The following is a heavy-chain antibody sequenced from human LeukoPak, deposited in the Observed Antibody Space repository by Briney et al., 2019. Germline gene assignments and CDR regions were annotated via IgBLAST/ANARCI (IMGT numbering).Heavy chain of an antibody. CDR2: ITIGSTYI. V-gene: IGHV3-21*01. CDR3: ATTMITFGGVMRYYFDS. J-gene: IGHJ4*02. Sequence: GSLRLSCAASGFTFSNYFMNWVRQAPGKGLEWVSSITIGSTYIYYADSVKGRFTISRDNAKNSLYLQVNSLRAEDTAVYYCATTMITFGGVMRYYFDSWGQGTLVTVSS. D-gene: IGHD3-16*01. CDR1: GFTFSNYF.